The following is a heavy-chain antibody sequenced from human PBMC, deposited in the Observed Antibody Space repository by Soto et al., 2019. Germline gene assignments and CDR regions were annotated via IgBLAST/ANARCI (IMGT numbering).Heavy chain of an antibody. Sequence: SVKVSCKASGGTFSSYTISWVRQAPGQGLEWMGRIIPILGIANYAQKFQGRVAITADKSTSTAYMELSSLRSEDTAVYYCARGTTVETGNYWGQGTLVTVSS. CDR3: ARGTTVETGNY. CDR2: IIPILGIA. D-gene: IGHD4-17*01. J-gene: IGHJ4*02. CDR1: GGTFSSYT. V-gene: IGHV1-69*02.